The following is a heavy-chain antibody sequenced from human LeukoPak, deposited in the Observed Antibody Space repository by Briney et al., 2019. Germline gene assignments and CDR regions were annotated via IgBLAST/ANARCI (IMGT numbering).Heavy chain of an antibody. CDR2: IRYDGSNK. V-gene: IGHV3-30*02. D-gene: IGHD1-26*01. J-gene: IGHJ4*02. Sequence: PGGSLGLSCAASGFTFSSYGMHWVRQAPGKGLEWVAFIRYDGSNKYYADSVKGRFTISRDNSKNTLYLQMNSLRAEDTAVYYCAKDWKYLGATTYTMGDYWGQGTLVTVSS. CDR1: GFTFSSYG. CDR3: AKDWKYLGATTYTMGDY.